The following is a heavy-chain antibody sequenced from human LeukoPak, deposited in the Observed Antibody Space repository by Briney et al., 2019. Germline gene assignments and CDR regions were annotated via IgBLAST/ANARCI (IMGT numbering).Heavy chain of an antibody. V-gene: IGHV3-30-3*01. Sequence: GGSLRLSCAASGFTFSSYAMHWVRQAPGKGLEWVAVISYDGSKKYFADSVKGRFTISRDNSKNTLFLQMNSLRAEDTAVYYCARDRSLDYGDYDYWGQGTLVTVSS. D-gene: IGHD4-17*01. J-gene: IGHJ4*02. CDR2: ISYDGSKK. CDR1: GFTFSSYA. CDR3: ARDRSLDYGDYDY.